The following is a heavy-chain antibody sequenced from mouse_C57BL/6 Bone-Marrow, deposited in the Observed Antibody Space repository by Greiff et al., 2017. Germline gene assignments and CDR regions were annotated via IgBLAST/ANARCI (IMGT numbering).Heavy chain of an antibody. V-gene: IGHV7-3*01. CDR3: ARSYYGSFFDY. CDR2: IRNKANGYTT. Sequence: DVMLVESGGGLVQPGGSLSLSCAASGFTFTDYYMSWVRPPPGKALEWLGFIRNKANGYTTEYSASVKGRFTISRDNSQSILYLQMNALRAEDSATYYCARSYYGSFFDYWGQGTTLTVSS. J-gene: IGHJ2*01. CDR1: GFTFTDYY. D-gene: IGHD1-1*01.